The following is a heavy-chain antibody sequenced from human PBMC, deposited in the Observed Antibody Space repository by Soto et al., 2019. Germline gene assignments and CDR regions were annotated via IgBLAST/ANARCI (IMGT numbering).Heavy chain of an antibody. CDR2: IDWDEDR. V-gene: IGHV2-70*04. CDR3: ARMRSDYDNSGLDY. J-gene: IGHJ4*02. D-gene: IGHD3-22*01. Sequence: SGPTLVNPTETLTLTCTFSGFSLSTSGMRVSWIRQAPGKALEWLARIDWDEDRFYSTSLKTRLTISKDTSKNQVVLTMTKMDPVDTATYYCARMRSDYDNSGLDYWGQGILVTVSS. CDR1: GFSLSTSGMR.